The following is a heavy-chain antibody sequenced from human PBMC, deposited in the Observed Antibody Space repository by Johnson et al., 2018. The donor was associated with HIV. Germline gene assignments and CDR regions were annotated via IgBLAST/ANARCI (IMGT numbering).Heavy chain of an antibody. CDR3: ARGKDMAGTGAFDI. V-gene: IGHV3-30*02. CDR1: GFTFSSYG. J-gene: IGHJ3*02. Sequence: QVQLVESGGGVVQPGGSLRLSCAASGFTFSSYGMHWVRQAPGKGLEWVAFIRYDGSNKYYADSVKGRFTISRDNSKTTLYLQMNSLRAGDTAVYFCARGKDMAGTGAFDIWGQGTVVTVSS. CDR2: IRYDGSNK. D-gene: IGHD6-19*01.